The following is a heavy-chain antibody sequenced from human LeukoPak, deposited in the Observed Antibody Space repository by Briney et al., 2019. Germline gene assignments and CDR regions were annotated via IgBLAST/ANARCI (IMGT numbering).Heavy chain of an antibody. CDR3: ARAHGDIVARGAFDI. CDR2: IIPILGIA. J-gene: IGHJ3*02. CDR1: GGTFSSYA. Sequence: ASVKVSCKASGGTFSSYAISWVRQAPGQGLEWMGRIIPILGIANYAQKFQGRVTITADKSTSTAYMELSSLRSEDTAVYYCARAHGDIVARGAFDIWGQGTMVTVSS. D-gene: IGHD2-15*01. V-gene: IGHV1-69*04.